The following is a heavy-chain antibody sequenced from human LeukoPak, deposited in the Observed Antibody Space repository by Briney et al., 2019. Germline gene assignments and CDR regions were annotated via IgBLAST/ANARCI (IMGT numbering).Heavy chain of an antibody. CDR1: GFTFSSYA. V-gene: IGHV3-30-3*02. Sequence: LPGRSLRLSCAASGFTFSSYAMHWVRQAPGKGLEWVAVISYDGSNKYYADSVKGRFTISRDNSKNTLYLQMNSLRVEDTAVYYCAKTQRGIIDAFDIWGQGTMVTVSS. CDR3: AKTQRGIIDAFDI. D-gene: IGHD6-13*01. CDR2: ISYDGSNK. J-gene: IGHJ3*02.